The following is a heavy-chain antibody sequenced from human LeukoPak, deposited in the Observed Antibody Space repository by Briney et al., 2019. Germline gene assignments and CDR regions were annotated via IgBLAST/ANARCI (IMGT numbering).Heavy chain of an antibody. CDR3: ARIFAGFLETYYFDF. CDR2: IKQDGSEK. D-gene: IGHD3-3*01. V-gene: IGHV3-7*01. Sequence: GGSLRLSCAASGFTFGSYWMSWVRQAPGKGLEWVANIKQDGSEKFYVDSVKGRFTISRDNAKKTLDLQMNSLRAEDTAVYYCARIFAGFLETYYFDFWGQGTLVTVSS. CDR1: GFTFGSYW. J-gene: IGHJ4*02.